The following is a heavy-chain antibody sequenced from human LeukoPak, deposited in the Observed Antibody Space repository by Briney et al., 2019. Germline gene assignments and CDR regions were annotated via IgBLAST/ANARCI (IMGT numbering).Heavy chain of an antibody. CDR1: GFTFSSAA. Sequence: GGSLSLSCAASGFTFSSAAMTWVRQGPGKGLEWVSTITGSDDRTYYADSVKGRFTISRDFSKNTLHLQMNSLRVEDTAIYSCAKGPQLGSGYHPDYWGQGTLVTVSS. CDR3: AKGPQLGSGYHPDY. V-gene: IGHV3-23*01. CDR2: ITGSDDRT. J-gene: IGHJ4*02. D-gene: IGHD3-22*01.